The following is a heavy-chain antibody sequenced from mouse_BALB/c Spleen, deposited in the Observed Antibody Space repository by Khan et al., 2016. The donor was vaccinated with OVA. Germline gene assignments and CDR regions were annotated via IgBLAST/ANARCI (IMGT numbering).Heavy chain of an antibody. D-gene: IGHD4-1*01. CDR1: GFTFNSYS. J-gene: IGHJ3*01. V-gene: IGHV5-6*01. Sequence: EVELVESGGDLVKPGGSLKLSCAASGFTFNSYSMSWVRQTPDKRLEWVASISSGGDYTYYPDSVKGRFTISRDNAKNTLYLQMSDLKSEDTVMYYCADHLTGSFAYGGQGTLVTVSA. CDR3: ADHLTGSFAY. CDR2: ISSGGDYT.